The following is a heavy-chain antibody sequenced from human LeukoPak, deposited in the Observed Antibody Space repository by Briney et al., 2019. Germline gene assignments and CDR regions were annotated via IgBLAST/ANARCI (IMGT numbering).Heavy chain of an antibody. CDR3: ARGPLKPGFDY. Sequence: SETLSLTCAVYGGSFSGYYWSWIRQPPGKGLEWIGEINHSGSTNYNPSLKSRVTISVDTSKNQFSLKLSSVTAADTAVYYCARGPLKPGFDYWGQGTLVTVSS. J-gene: IGHJ4*02. V-gene: IGHV4-34*01. CDR2: INHSGST. CDR1: GGSFSGYY.